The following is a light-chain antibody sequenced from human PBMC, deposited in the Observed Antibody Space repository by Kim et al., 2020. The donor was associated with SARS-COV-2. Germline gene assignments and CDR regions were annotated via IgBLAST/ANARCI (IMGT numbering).Light chain of an antibody. V-gene: IGLV3-1*01. CDR1: KLGNKD. J-gene: IGLJ1*01. CDR2: HRV. CDR3: QAWDSNTRI. Sequence: VSPGQKASITCFGDKLGNKDVSWYQQRPGQSPVLVIYHRVKRPSGIPERFSASNSGNTATLTISGTQPTDEADYYCQAWDSNTRIFGSGTQVTVL.